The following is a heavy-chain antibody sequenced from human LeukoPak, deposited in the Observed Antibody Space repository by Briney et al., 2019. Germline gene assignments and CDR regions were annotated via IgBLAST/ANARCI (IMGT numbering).Heavy chain of an antibody. CDR2: ISNNGGYT. J-gene: IGHJ5*02. CDR3: AKASQAVQLWLDWFDP. Sequence: PGGSLRLSCAASGFTFSSSAMSWVRQAPGKGLEWVSAISNNGGYTYYADSVKGRFTISRDNSKNTLYLQMNSLRAEDTAVYYCAKASQAVQLWLDWFDPWGQGTLVTVSS. D-gene: IGHD5-18*01. CDR1: GFTFSSSA. V-gene: IGHV3-23*01.